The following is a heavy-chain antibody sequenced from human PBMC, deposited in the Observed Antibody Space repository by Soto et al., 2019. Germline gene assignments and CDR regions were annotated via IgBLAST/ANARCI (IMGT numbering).Heavy chain of an antibody. CDR2: INPNGGST. CDR1: GYTFTSTW. J-gene: IGHJ5*02. CDR3: ARDQSHSDIYWWLDP. V-gene: IGHV1-46*01. Sequence: QVQLVQSGAEVKKPGASVMVSCKASGYTFTSTWMHWVRQAPGQGLEWMGVINPNGGSTSYAEKFEGRITMSRDTSAATDYMELRSLRSADTAIYYWARDQSHSDIYWWLDPWGQGTLVTVSS. D-gene: IGHD3-9*01.